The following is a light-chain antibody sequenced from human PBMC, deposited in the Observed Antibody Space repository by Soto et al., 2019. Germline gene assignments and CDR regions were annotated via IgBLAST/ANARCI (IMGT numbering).Light chain of an antibody. Sequence: DIQMTQSTSSLSAAVGDRVTITCLASQGCNNFLASYQQKPGKVTKLLIYAASTLQPGVPSRFSGRGSGTDVTLTITRLQHEDITNPNCQTYNSAPRTFSQGTKLEIK. CDR3: QTYNSAPRT. J-gene: IGKJ1*01. CDR2: AAS. V-gene: IGKV1-27*01. CDR1: QGCNNF.